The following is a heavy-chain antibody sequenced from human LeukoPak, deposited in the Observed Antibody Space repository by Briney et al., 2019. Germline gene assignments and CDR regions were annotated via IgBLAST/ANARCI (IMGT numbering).Heavy chain of an antibody. CDR1: GGSISSYY. J-gene: IGHJ4*02. D-gene: IGHD3-22*01. CDR3: AKDLYYDSSGPFDY. CDR2: IKQDGSEK. Sequence: ETLSLTCTVSGGSISSYYWSWIRQPPGKGLEWVANIKQDGSEKYYVDSVKGRFTISRDNAKNTLYLQMNSLRAEDTAVYYCAKDLYYDSSGPFDYWGQGTLVTVSS. V-gene: IGHV3-7*03.